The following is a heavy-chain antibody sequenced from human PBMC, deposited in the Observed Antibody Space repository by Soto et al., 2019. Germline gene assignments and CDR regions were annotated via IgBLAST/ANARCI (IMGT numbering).Heavy chain of an antibody. D-gene: IGHD3-22*01. V-gene: IGHV1-69*13. CDR3: ARGADDSSGYYSKRSYFQH. J-gene: IGHJ1*01. CDR1: GGTFSSYA. CDR2: IIPIFGTA. Sequence: VKVSCKASGGTFSSYAISWVRQAPGQGLEWMGGIIPIFGTANYAQKFQGRVTITADESTSTAYMELSSLRSEDTAVYYCARGADDSSGYYSKRSYFQHWGQGTLVTVSS.